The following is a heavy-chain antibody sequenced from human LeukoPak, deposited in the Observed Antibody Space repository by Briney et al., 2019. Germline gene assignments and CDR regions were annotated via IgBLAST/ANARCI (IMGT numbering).Heavy chain of an antibody. Sequence: KPGGSLRLSCAASGFTFSNAWMSWVRQAPGKGLEWVGRIKSKTDGGTPDYAAPVKGRFTISRDDSKNTLYLQMNSPKTEDTAVYYCTGVSRSSWYDYWGQGTLVTVSS. CDR1: GFTFSNAW. CDR3: TGVSRSSWYDY. CDR2: IKSKTDGGTP. J-gene: IGHJ4*02. V-gene: IGHV3-15*01. D-gene: IGHD6-13*01.